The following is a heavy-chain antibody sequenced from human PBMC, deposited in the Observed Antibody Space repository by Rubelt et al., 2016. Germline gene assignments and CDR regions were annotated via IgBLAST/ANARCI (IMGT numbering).Heavy chain of an antibody. Sequence: QVQLQQWGAGLLKPSETLSLTCAVYGGSFSGYYWSWIRQPPGKGLEWIGEINHSGSTNYNPSLKSRATISVETAKNQFSLKLSAGTAADTAVYYCARVVGAKIPWGQGTLVTVSS. CDR3: ARVVGAKIP. CDR1: GGSFSGYY. J-gene: IGHJ5*02. V-gene: IGHV4-34*01. D-gene: IGHD1-26*01. CDR2: INHSGST.